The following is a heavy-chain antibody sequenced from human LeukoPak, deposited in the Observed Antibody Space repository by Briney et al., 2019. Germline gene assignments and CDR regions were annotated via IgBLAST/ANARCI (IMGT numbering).Heavy chain of an antibody. V-gene: IGHV1-18*01. CDR2: ISAYNGNT. CDR1: GYTFTSYG. J-gene: IGHJ4*02. D-gene: IGHD4-23*01. CDR3: ARDLTGNYGANSGQYY. Sequence: ASVKVSCKASGYTFTSYGISWVRQAPGQGLEWMGWISAYNGNTNYAQKLQGRVTMTTDTSTNTAYMELRSLRSDDTAVYYCARDLTGNYGANSGQYYWGQGTLVTVSS.